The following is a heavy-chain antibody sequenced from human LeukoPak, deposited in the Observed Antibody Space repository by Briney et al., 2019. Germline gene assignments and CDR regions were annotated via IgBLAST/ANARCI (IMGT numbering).Heavy chain of an antibody. CDR3: ARGKRWLLSYYFDY. Sequence: SETLSLTCTVSGGSISSGSYYWSWIRQPAGKGLEWIGRIYTSGSTNYNPSLKSRVTISVDTSKNQFSLKLSSVTAADTAVYYCARGKRWLLSYYFDYWGQGTLVTVSS. D-gene: IGHD5-24*01. CDR2: IYTSGST. CDR1: GGSISSGSYY. J-gene: IGHJ4*02. V-gene: IGHV4-61*02.